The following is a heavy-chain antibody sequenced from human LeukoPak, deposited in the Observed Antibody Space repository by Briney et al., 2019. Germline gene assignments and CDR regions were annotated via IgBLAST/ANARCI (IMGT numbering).Heavy chain of an antibody. J-gene: IGHJ6*03. CDR3: ARGPAAGPSWYYYYYMDV. CDR2: IKQDGSEK. CDR1: GFTFSDYY. D-gene: IGHD6-13*01. Sequence: PGGSLRLSCTVSGFTFSDYYMAWLRQAPGKGLEWVANIKQDGSEKYYVDSVKGRFTVSRDNAKNSLYLQMNSLRAEDTAVYYCARGPAAGPSWYYYYYMDVWGKGTTVTVSS. V-gene: IGHV3-7*01.